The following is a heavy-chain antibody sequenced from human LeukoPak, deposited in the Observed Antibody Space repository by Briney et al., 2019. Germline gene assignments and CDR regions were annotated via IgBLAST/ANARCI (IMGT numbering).Heavy chain of an antibody. CDR3: ARGRSWELPHY. Sequence: NTSETLSLTCTVSGGSISSYYWSWIRQPPGKGLEWIGYIYYSGSTNYNPSLKSRVTISVDTSKNQFSLKLSSVTAADTAVYYCARGRSWELPHYWGQGTLVTVSS. CDR2: IYYSGST. D-gene: IGHD1-26*01. CDR1: GGSISSYY. V-gene: IGHV4-59*01. J-gene: IGHJ4*02.